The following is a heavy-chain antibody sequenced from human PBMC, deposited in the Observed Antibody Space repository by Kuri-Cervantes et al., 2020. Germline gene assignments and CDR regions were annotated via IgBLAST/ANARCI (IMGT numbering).Heavy chain of an antibody. Sequence: GESLKISCAASGFTVSSNYMSWVRQAPGKGLEWVSVIYSGGSTYYADSVKGRFTISRDNSKNTLYLQMNSLRAEDTAVYYCAALGSYLYWGQGTLVTVSS. CDR1: GFTVSSNY. CDR3: AALGSYLY. V-gene: IGHV3-53*01. CDR2: IYSGGST. D-gene: IGHD3-10*01. J-gene: IGHJ4*02.